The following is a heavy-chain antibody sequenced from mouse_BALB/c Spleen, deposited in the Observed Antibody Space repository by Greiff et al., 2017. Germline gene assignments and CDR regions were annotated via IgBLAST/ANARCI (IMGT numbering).Heavy chain of an antibody. CDR3: ARHEGNYNAMDY. Sequence: EVQLQESGGGLVKPGGSLKLSCAASGFTFSSYAMSWVRQTPEKRLEWVATISSGGSYTYYPDSVKGRFTISRDNAKNTLYLQMSSLRSEDTAMYYCARHEGNYNAMDYWGQGTSVTVSS. J-gene: IGHJ4*01. CDR1: GFTFSSYA. CDR2: ISSGGSYT. D-gene: IGHD2-1*01. V-gene: IGHV5-9-3*01.